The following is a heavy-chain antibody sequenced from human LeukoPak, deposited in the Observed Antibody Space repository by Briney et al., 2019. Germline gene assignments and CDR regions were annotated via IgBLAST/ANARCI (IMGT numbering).Heavy chain of an antibody. V-gene: IGHV3-23*01. J-gene: IGHJ4*02. CDR1: GFTFSNYA. Sequence: GGSLRLSCAASGFTFSNYAMSWVRQAPGKGLEWVSAISGSGGGTYYADSVKGRFTISRDNSRDTVYLQMNSLRAEDTALYFCAKTPDYYGSGSSSYIDCWGQGTLVSVSS. D-gene: IGHD3-10*01. CDR3: AKTPDYYGSGSSSYIDC. CDR2: ISGSGGGT.